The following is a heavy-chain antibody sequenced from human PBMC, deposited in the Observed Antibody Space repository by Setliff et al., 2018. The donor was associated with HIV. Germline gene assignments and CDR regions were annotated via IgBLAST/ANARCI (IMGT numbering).Heavy chain of an antibody. CDR1: GYSISSDYW. V-gene: IGHV4-38-2*02. Sequence: PSETLSLTCTVSGYSISSDYWWGWIRQPPGKGLEWIGSIYHSGSTYYNPSLKSRVTISVDTSKNQFSLKLSSVTAADTAVFYCARLTTTYYYDSSAYYHPVWGQGTLVTVSS. J-gene: IGHJ4*02. CDR3: ARLTTTYYYDSSAYYHPV. D-gene: IGHD3-22*01. CDR2: IYHSGST.